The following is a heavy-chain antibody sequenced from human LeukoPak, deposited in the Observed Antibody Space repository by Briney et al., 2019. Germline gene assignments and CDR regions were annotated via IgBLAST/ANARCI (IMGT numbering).Heavy chain of an antibody. Sequence: SETLSLICTVSGGSISSSSYYWSWIRQPPGKGLEWIGYIYYSGSTNYNPSLKSRVTISVDTSKNQFSLKLSSVTAADTAVYYCARGATSLSYFDSRGQGPLVTVSS. J-gene: IGHJ4*02. CDR2: IYYSGST. V-gene: IGHV4-61*01. CDR1: GGSISSSSYY. D-gene: IGHD2/OR15-2a*01. CDR3: ARGATSLSYFDS.